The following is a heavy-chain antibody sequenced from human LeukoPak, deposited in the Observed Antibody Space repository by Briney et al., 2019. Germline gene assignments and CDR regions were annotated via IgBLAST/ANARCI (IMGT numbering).Heavy chain of an antibody. Sequence: GASVKVSCKASGYTFTGYYMRWVRQAPGQGLEWMGWINPNSGGTNYAQKFQGRVTMTRDTSISTAYMEVSRLRSDDTAVYYCARAPGGYAFDIWGQGTMVTASS. CDR2: INPNSGGT. V-gene: IGHV1-2*02. CDR1: GYTFTGYY. J-gene: IGHJ3*02. CDR3: ARAPGGYAFDI.